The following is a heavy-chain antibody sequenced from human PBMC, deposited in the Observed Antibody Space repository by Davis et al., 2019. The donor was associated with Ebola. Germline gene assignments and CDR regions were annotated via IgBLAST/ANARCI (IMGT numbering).Heavy chain of an antibody. V-gene: IGHV7-4-1*02. J-gene: IGHJ4*02. CDR3: ARGMGELALN. Sequence: ASVKVSCKASGYTFTSYAMNWVRQAPGQRFDCLWWITTNTASPTYARGFSERFVFSLDTSVNTAFLQINNLRAEDTAIYYCARGMGELALNWGQGTLVTVSS. CDR1: GYTFTSYA. D-gene: IGHD3-16*01. CDR2: ITTNTASP.